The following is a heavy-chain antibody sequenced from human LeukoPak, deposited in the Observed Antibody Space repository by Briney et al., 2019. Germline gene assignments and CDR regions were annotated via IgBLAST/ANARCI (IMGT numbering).Heavy chain of an antibody. J-gene: IGHJ4*02. V-gene: IGHV3-21*01. CDR2: ITRSSSYI. D-gene: IGHD2-8*02. Sequence: GGSLRLSCAASGFTFSSYTMNWVRQAPGKGLEWVSSITRSSSYIHYADSVKGRFTISRDNARNSLYLQMDSLRAEDTAVYYCARGYCEFDYWGQGTLVTVSS. CDR1: GFTFSSYT. CDR3: ARGYCEFDY.